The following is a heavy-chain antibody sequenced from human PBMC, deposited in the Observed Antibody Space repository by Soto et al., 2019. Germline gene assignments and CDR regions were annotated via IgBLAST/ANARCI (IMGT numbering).Heavy chain of an antibody. Sequence: PGASEPLSYAPCVLNFSSYRMHRVHQAPGKGLEWVAVISYDGSNKYYADSVKGRFTISRDNSKNTLYLQMNSLRAEDTAVYYCAKDSRIVVVTAPYDYWGQGTLVTVSS. CDR3: AKDSRIVVVTAPYDY. V-gene: IGHV3-30*18. CDR2: ISYDGSNK. CDR1: VLNFSSYR. D-gene: IGHD2-21*02. J-gene: IGHJ4*02.